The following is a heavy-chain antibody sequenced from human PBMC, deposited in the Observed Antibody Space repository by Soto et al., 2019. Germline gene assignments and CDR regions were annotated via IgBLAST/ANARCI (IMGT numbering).Heavy chain of an antibody. V-gene: IGHV3-30-3*01. D-gene: IGHD6-19*01. CDR3: ARGGAVAGSSPFYYFYGLDV. CDR1: GFTFSTYV. Sequence: QVLLVESGGGVVQPGRSLRLSCAASGFTFSTYVMHWVRQAPGMGLEWVAVISSDGSNKYYADSVRGRFTISRDNAKNTLYLQMHSLRPEDTAVYYCARGGAVAGSSPFYYFYGLDVWGQETTVTVSS. CDR2: ISSDGSNK. J-gene: IGHJ6*02.